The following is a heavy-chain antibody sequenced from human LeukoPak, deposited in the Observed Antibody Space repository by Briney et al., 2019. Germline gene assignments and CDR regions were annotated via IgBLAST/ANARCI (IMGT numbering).Heavy chain of an antibody. CDR1: GFTFSNYN. D-gene: IGHD3-10*01. Sequence: GGSLRLSCAASGFTFSNYNMNWVRQAPGKGLEWVSSITRSSIYIYYADSVKGRFTISRDNAKNSLYLQMNSLRAEDTAVYYCAKDPARMVRGVTPGNWFDPWGQGTLVTVSS. V-gene: IGHV3-21*04. J-gene: IGHJ5*02. CDR3: AKDPARMVRGVTPGNWFDP. CDR2: ITRSSIYI.